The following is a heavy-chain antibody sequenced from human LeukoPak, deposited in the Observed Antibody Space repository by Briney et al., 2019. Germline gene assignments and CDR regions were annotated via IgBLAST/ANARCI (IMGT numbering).Heavy chain of an antibody. CDR3: ARDDSMVRGVAQGGY. CDR1: GGSISSGGYS. Sequence: PSETLSLTCSVSGGSISSGGYSWNWIRQPPGKGLEWIGYIHSSGTAYYNPSLKSRVTISLDRSKNQFSLNLTSVTAADTAVYYCARDDSMVRGVAQGGYWGQGTLVTVSS. D-gene: IGHD3-10*01. J-gene: IGHJ4*02. V-gene: IGHV4-30-2*01. CDR2: IHSSGTA.